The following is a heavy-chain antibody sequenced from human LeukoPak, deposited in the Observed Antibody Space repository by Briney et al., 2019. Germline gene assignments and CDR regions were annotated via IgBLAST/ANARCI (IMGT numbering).Heavy chain of an antibody. CDR3: ARGRLHWFDP. CDR2: TNHSGST. Sequence: SETLSLTCAVYGGSFSGYYWSWIRQPPGKGLEWIGETNHSGSTNYNPSLKSRVTISVDTSKNQFSLKLSSVTAADTAVYYCARGRLHWFDPWGQGTLVTVSS. J-gene: IGHJ5*02. D-gene: IGHD4-11*01. CDR1: GGSFSGYY. V-gene: IGHV4-34*01.